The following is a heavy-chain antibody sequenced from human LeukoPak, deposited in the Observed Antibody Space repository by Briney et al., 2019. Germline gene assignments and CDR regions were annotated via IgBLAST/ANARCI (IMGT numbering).Heavy chain of an antibody. Sequence: SETLSPTCTVSGGSISSSSYYWGWIRQPPGKGLEWIGSIYYSGSTYYNPSLKSRVTISVDTSKNQFSLKLSSVTAADTAVYYCARCLYVATTFDPWGQGTLVTVSS. CDR2: IYYSGST. D-gene: IGHD5-12*01. CDR1: GGSISSSSYY. V-gene: IGHV4-39*01. J-gene: IGHJ5*02. CDR3: ARCLYVATTFDP.